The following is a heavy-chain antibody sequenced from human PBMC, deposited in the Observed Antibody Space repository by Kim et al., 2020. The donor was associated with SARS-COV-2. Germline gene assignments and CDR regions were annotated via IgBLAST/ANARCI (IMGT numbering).Heavy chain of an antibody. J-gene: IGHJ6*02. CDR3: AREGQFISPLLPYYYYYGMDV. Sequence: SETLSLTCTVSGGSISSGGYYWSWIRQHPGKGLEWIGYIYYSGSTYYNPSLKSRVTISVDTSKNQFSLKLSSVTAADTAVYYCAREGQFISPLLPYYYYYGMDVWGQGTTVTVSS. CDR1: GGSISSGGYY. V-gene: IGHV4-31*03. D-gene: IGHD2-15*01. CDR2: IYYSGST.